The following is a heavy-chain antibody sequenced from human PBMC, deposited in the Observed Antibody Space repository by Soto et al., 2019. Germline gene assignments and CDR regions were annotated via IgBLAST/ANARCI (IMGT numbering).Heavy chain of an antibody. D-gene: IGHD2-2*01. CDR1: GFTFGSYA. Sequence: VQVLQSGGGLVQPGESLRLTCEASGFTFGSYAMSWVRQAPGKGLEWVSVITAGGHDTYYVDSVKGRFTVSRDNSRNMVYLQMNSLRAEDTDVYYCARSAGSCSSTSCYPHLFDPWGRGALVTVSS. CDR2: ITAGGHDT. V-gene: IGHV3-23*01. CDR3: ARSAGSCSSTSCYPHLFDP. J-gene: IGHJ5*02.